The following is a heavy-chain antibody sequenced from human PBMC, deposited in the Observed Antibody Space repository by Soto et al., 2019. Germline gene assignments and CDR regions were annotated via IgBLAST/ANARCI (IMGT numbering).Heavy chain of an antibody. CDR1: GFTFSGYG. CDR3: AKDRVSEHSSGWPQGH. J-gene: IGHJ4*02. Sequence: QVQLVESGGGVVQPGRSLRLSCAASGFTFSGYGMHWVRQAPGQGLDWVAAISNDASTKHYAESVKGRFTISRDNSKNTLALQMNSLSAEDTAVYYCAKDRVSEHSSGWPQGHWGQGTMVTVSS. CDR2: ISNDASTK. D-gene: IGHD6-19*01. V-gene: IGHV3-30*18.